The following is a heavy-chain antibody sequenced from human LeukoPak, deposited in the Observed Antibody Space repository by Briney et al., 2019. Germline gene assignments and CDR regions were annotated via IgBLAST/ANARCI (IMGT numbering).Heavy chain of an antibody. CDR3: ARSNVATQTFDY. CDR2: ISSSSSYI. V-gene: IGHV3-21*01. Sequence: GGSLRLSCAASGFTFSSYSMNWVRQTPGKGLEWVSSISSSSSYIYYADSVKGRFTISRDNAKNSLYLQMNSLRAEDTAVNYCARSNVATQTFDYWGQGTLVTVSS. CDR1: GFTFSSYS. D-gene: IGHD5-12*01. J-gene: IGHJ4*02.